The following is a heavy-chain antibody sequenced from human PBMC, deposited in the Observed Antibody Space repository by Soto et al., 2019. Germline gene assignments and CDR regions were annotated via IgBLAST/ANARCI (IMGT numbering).Heavy chain of an antibody. CDR3: AILDIVVVPAPFDY. V-gene: IGHV3-23*01. CDR2: ISGSGGST. CDR1: GFTFSSYA. D-gene: IGHD2-2*03. Sequence: GGSLRLSCAASGFTFSSYAVSWVRQAPGKGLEWVSAISGSGGSTYYADSVKGRFTISRDNSKNTLYLQMNSLRAEDTAVYYCAILDIVVVPAPFDYWGQGTLVTVSS. J-gene: IGHJ4*02.